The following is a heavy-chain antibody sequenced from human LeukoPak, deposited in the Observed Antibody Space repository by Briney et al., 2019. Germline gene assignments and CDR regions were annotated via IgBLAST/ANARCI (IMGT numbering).Heavy chain of an antibody. D-gene: IGHD3-10*01. J-gene: IGHJ4*02. V-gene: IGHV3-30-3*01. CDR1: GFTFSSYA. CDR2: ISYDGSNK. Sequence: GGSLRLSCAASGFTFSSYAMHWVRQAPGKGLEWVAVISYDGSNKYYADSVKGRFTISRDNSKNTLYLQMNSLRAEDTGGYYCAGDRGYFLDYWGQGTLGTVSS. CDR3: AGDRGYFLDY.